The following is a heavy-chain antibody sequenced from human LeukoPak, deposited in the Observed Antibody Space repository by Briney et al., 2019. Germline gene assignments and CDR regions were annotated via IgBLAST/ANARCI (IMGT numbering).Heavy chain of an antibody. CDR1: GGSVSSGSYY. V-gene: IGHV4-61*01. J-gene: IGHJ4*02. Sequence: SETLSLTCTVSGGSVSSGSYYWSWIQQPPGKGLEWIGYIYYSGSTNYNPSLKSRVTISVDTSKNQFSLKLSSVTAADTAVYYCASSGFFDWSSFDYWGQGTLVTVSS. CDR2: IYYSGST. D-gene: IGHD3-9*01. CDR3: ASSGFFDWSSFDY.